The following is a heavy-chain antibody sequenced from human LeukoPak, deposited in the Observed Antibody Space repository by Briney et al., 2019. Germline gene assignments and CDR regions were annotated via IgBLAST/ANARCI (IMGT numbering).Heavy chain of an antibody. CDR2: ISAYNGNT. J-gene: IGHJ5*02. Sequence: ASVKVSCKASGYTFTSYGISWVRQAPGQGLEWMGWISAYNGNTNYAQKLQGRVTMTTDTSTSTAYMELRSLRSDDTAVYYCAREDGYCSGGSCYLVVDPWGQGTLVTVS. CDR1: GYTFTSYG. CDR3: AREDGYCSGGSCYLVVDP. V-gene: IGHV1-18*01. D-gene: IGHD2-15*01.